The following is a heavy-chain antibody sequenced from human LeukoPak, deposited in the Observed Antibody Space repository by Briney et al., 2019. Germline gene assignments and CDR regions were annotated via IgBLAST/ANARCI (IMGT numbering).Heavy chain of an antibody. V-gene: IGHV4-39*07. Sequence: KASETLSLTCTVSGGSISSSNYYWGWIRQPPGKGLEWIGSIYYSGSTFYNPSLKSRVSISVDTSKNQFSLKLSSVTAADTAVYYCARAPRNYMDVWGKGTTVTVSS. D-gene: IGHD5-24*01. CDR3: ARAPRNYMDV. CDR1: GGSISSSNYY. CDR2: IYYSGST. J-gene: IGHJ6*04.